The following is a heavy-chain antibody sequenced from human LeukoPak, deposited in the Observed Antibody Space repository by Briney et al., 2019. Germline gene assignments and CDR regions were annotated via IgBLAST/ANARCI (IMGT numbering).Heavy chain of an antibody. D-gene: IGHD2-2*01. Sequence: GGSLGLSCAASGFTFRSYGMHWVRQAPGKGLEWVAFIRYDGSDKYYADSVKGRFTISRDNSKNTLYLQLNSLRVEDTAVYYCAKDRVTDCGGTSCSFDCWGQGTLVTVSS. J-gene: IGHJ4*02. CDR1: GFTFRSYG. CDR3: AKDRVTDCGGTSCSFDC. V-gene: IGHV3-30*02. CDR2: IRYDGSDK.